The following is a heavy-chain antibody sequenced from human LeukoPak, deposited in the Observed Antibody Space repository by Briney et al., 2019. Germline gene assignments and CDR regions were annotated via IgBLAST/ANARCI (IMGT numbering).Heavy chain of an antibody. Sequence: SETLSLTCAVYGGSFSGYYWSWIRQPPGKGLEWIGEINHSGSTNYNPSLKSRVTISVDTSKNQFSLKLSSVTAADTAVYYCAGGSYGDYDYWGQGTLVTVSS. J-gene: IGHJ4*02. D-gene: IGHD4-17*01. CDR1: GGSFSGYY. V-gene: IGHV4-34*01. CDR2: INHSGST. CDR3: AGGSYGDYDY.